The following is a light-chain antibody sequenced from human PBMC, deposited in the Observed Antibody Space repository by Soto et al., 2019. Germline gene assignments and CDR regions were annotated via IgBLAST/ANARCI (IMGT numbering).Light chain of an antibody. CDR1: HSVNNY. CDR2: GAS. CDR3: QQYGSSPPIT. Sequence: EIGLTQSPGTLSLSPGERATLSCRASHSVNNYLAWYQQKPGQAPRLLIYGASSRATGIPDRFSGSGSRTDFTLTISRLEPEDFAVYYCQQYGSSPPITFGQGTRLEIK. J-gene: IGKJ5*01. V-gene: IGKV3-20*01.